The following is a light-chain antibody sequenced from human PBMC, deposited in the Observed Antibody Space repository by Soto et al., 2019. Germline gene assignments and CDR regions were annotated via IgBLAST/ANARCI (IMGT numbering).Light chain of an antibody. Sequence: VMRQSPTSLSVSHRERATLSCRASHSVGINLAWYQQNPGQAPRLLIYDASTRATGVPARFSGSGSATQFTLTISSLQPEDFGFYYCQQYKQWPVAFGGGTKVDIK. CDR1: HSVGIN. CDR3: QQYKQWPVA. J-gene: IGKJ4*01. V-gene: IGKV3-15*01. CDR2: DAS.